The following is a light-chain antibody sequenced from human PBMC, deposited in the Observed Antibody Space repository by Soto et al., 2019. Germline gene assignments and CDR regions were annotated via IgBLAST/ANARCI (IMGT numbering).Light chain of an antibody. V-gene: IGLV4-69*01. CDR1: SGHSRYV. J-gene: IGLJ3*02. CDR3: QTWGTGLGV. Sequence: QLVLTQSPSISASPGASVKLTCTLSSGHSRYVIAWHQQQLEKGPRYLMKLRSDGSHNKGDGIPDRFSGSSSGAERYLTISSLQSEDEADYYCQTWGTGLGVFGGGTKVTVL. CDR2: LRSDGSH.